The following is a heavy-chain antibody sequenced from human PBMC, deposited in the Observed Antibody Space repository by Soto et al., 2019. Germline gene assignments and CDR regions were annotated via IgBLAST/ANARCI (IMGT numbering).Heavy chain of an antibody. CDR2: ISFTGNT. CDR3: AGQTFTIAAASYGRSNWFDP. CDR1: GGSITSSSHF. Sequence: SETLSLTCSASGGSITSSSHFWGWVRQPPGKGLEWIGTISFTGNTYYTPSLQSRLTMSIDTSKNEFSLRLNSVTAADTAVYYCAGQTFTIAAASYGRSNWFDPWGPGTLVTVSS. J-gene: IGHJ5*02. D-gene: IGHD6-25*01. V-gene: IGHV4-39*01.